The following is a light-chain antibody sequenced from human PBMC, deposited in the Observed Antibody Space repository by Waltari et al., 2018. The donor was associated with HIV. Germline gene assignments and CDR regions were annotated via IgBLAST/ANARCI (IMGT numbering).Light chain of an antibody. Sequence: QSALTQPPSASGSPGQSVTLSCTGTSSAVGGYTYVSWHQPHPGKAPKLMIYDVIKRPSGVPDRFSGSKSGNTASLTVSGLQPEDEADYYCSSHAGSKVVFGGGTRLTVL. J-gene: IGLJ2*01. CDR2: DVI. CDR3: SSHAGSKVV. CDR1: SSAVGGYTY. V-gene: IGLV2-8*01.